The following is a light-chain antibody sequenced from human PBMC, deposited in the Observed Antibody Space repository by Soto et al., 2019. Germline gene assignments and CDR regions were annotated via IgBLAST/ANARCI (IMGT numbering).Light chain of an antibody. Sequence: QSVLTQPPSASGPPGQRVTISCSGSSSNIGINTVHWYQQLLGTAPKLLIYNNDQRPSGVPDRFSGSKSGYSASLAISGLQSEDEADYYCAAWDDRLDGVVFGGGTKLTVL. CDR3: AAWDDRLDGVV. CDR2: NND. V-gene: IGLV1-44*01. J-gene: IGLJ2*01. CDR1: SSNIGINT.